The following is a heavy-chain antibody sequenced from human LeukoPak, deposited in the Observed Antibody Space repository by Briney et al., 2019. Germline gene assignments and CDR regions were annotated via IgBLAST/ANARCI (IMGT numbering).Heavy chain of an antibody. CDR3: AKDPLGPRYCSGTSCSNWFDP. D-gene: IGHD2-2*01. Sequence: QPGGSLRLSCAASGFTFSSYAMSWDRQAPGKGLEWVSAISGSGTFTYYADSVKGRFTISRDNSKNTLYLQLNSLRAEDTAVYYCAKDPLGPRYCSGTSCSNWFDPWGQGTLVTVSS. CDR1: GFTFSSYA. V-gene: IGHV3-23*01. J-gene: IGHJ5*02. CDR2: ISGSGTFT.